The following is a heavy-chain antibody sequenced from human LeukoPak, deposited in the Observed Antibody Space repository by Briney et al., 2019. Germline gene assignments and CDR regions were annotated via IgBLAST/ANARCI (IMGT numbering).Heavy chain of an antibody. V-gene: IGHV3-48*01. J-gene: IGHJ4*02. Sequence: QPGGSLRLSCAASGFSVGSNYMTWVRQAPGKGLEWVSYISSSSSTIYYADSVKGRFTISRDNAKNSLYLQMNSLRAEDTAVYYCARDQVCSSTSCYGLVGALDYWGQGTLVTVSS. D-gene: IGHD2-2*01. CDR1: GFSVGSNY. CDR2: ISSSSSTI. CDR3: ARDQVCSSTSCYGLVGALDY.